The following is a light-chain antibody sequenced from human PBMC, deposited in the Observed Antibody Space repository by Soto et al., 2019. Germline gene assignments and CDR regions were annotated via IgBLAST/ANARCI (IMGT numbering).Light chain of an antibody. CDR3: SSYTSSGTLGV. CDR2: DVS. Sequence: QSALTQPASVSGSPGQSITISCTGTISDVGGYNYVSWYQQHPGKAPKLMIYDVSNRPSGVSNRFSGSKSGNTASLTISGLQAEDEADYYCSSYTSSGTLGVFGGGTKVTVL. V-gene: IGLV2-14*01. J-gene: IGLJ2*01. CDR1: ISDVGGYNY.